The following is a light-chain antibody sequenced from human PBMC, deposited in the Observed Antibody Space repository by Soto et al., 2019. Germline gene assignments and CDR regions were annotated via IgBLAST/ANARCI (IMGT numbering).Light chain of an antibody. CDR3: QQYNNWPALT. Sequence: EIEMTQSTAPLSLSPRGGATLSCPASQSVSRNLAWYQQKPGQAPRLLIYGASARATGIPARFSGSGSGTEFTLTISSLQSEDFAVYYCQQYNNWPALTFGGGTKVDIK. J-gene: IGKJ4*01. CDR1: QSVSRN. CDR2: GAS. V-gene: IGKV3-15*01.